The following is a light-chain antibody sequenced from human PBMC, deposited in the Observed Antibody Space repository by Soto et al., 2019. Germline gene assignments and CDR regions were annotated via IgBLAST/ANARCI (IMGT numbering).Light chain of an antibody. Sequence: EIVLTQSPALLSFSPRLKATLSCRASQSVSSYLAWYQQKPGQAPRLLIYDASNRATGIPARFSGSGSGTDFTLTISSLEPEDFAVYYCQQRGNWPITFGQGTRLEIK. CDR2: DAS. CDR3: QQRGNWPIT. CDR1: QSVSSY. J-gene: IGKJ5*01. V-gene: IGKV3-11*01.